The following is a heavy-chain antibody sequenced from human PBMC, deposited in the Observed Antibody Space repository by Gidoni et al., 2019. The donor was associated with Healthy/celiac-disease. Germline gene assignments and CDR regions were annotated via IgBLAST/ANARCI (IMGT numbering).Heavy chain of an antibody. CDR2: ISGDGGST. CDR1: GFTFDDYA. D-gene: IGHD6-13*01. V-gene: IGHV3-43*02. J-gene: IGHJ4*02. Sequence: EVQLVESGGGVVQPGGSLRLSCAASGFTFDDYAMHWVRQAPGKGLEWVSLISGDGGSTYYADSVKGRFTISRDNSKNSLYLQMNSLRTEDTALYYCAKDGYSSSWWTPLDYWGQGTLVTVSS. CDR3: AKDGYSSSWWTPLDY.